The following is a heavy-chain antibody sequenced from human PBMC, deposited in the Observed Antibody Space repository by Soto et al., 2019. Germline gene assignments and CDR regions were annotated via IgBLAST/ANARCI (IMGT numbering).Heavy chain of an antibody. CDR2: ISASGGAT. Sequence: DVHLLESGGGLVQPGGSLRLSCAASGFTFSNYAMSWVRQAPGMGLEWVSAISASGGATYYAGSVKGRFTISRDNSHNILYLQMNSLRAEDTAIYYCAKDLDWQRRNFFDYWGQGTLVPVSS. CDR1: GFTFSNYA. CDR3: AKDLDWQRRNFFDY. V-gene: IGHV3-23*01. D-gene: IGHD1-1*01. J-gene: IGHJ4*02.